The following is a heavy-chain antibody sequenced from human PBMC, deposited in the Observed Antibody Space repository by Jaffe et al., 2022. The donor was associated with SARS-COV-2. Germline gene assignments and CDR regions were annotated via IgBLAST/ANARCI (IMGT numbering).Heavy chain of an antibody. CDR1: GFTFSNYA. V-gene: IGHV3-23*01. CDR3: AKGGGPGIMITFGGLIAIRFES. J-gene: IGHJ4*02. Sequence: EVQLLESGGGLMKPGGSLRLSCAVSGFTFSNYAMSWVRQAPGKGLEWVSSISANGRTTYYADSLKGRFTISRDNSMDTLYLEMNSLRGEDTAVYFCAKGGGPGIMITFGGLIAIRFESWGQGTLVAVSS. CDR2: ISANGRTT. D-gene: IGHD3-16*01.